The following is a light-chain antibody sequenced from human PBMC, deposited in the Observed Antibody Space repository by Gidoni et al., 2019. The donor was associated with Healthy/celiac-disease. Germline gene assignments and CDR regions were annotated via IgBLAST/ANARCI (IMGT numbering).Light chain of an antibody. CDR3: QQSYSTPPYS. V-gene: IGKV1-39*01. CDR2: AAS. CDR1: QSISSY. J-gene: IGKJ2*03. Sequence: DIQMLQPPSSLSASVGDRVTITCRASQSISSYLNWYQQKPGKAPKLLIYAASSLQSGVPSRFSGSGSGTDFTLTISSLQPEDFATYYCQQSYSTPPYSFGQGTKLEIK.